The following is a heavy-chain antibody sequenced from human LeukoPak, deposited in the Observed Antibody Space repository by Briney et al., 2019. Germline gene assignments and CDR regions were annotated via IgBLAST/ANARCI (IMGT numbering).Heavy chain of an antibody. D-gene: IGHD3-10*01. CDR2: ISSISSYI. J-gene: IGHJ5*02. V-gene: IGHV3-21*01. CDR1: GFTFSSYS. Sequence: GGSLRLSCAASGFTFSSYSMNWVRQAPGKGLEWVSSISSISSYIFYADSVKGPFTISRDNAKNSLYLQMNSLMAEDTAVYYCARDNYYGSGGNWFDPWGQGTLVTVSS. CDR3: ARDNYYGSGGNWFDP.